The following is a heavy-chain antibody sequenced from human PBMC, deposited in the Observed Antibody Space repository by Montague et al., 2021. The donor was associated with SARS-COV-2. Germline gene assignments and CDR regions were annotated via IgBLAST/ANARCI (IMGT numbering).Heavy chain of an antibody. CDR3: ARDLAGYYGSGSYGGMDV. CDR1: GGSISSSSYY. Sequence: ETLSLTCTVSGGSISSSSYYWGWVRQPPGKGLEWIGSIYYSGSTYYNPSLKSRVTISVDTSKNQFSLKLSSVTAADTAVYYCARDLAGYYGSGSYGGMDVWGQGTTVTVSS. D-gene: IGHD3-10*01. J-gene: IGHJ6*02. V-gene: IGHV4-39*07. CDR2: IYYSGST.